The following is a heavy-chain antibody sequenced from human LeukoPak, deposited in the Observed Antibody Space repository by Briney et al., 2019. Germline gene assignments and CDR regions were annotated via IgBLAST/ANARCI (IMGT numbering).Heavy chain of an antibody. J-gene: IGHJ4*02. Sequence: PGGSLRLSCAASGFTFSSYSMNWVRQAPGKGLEWVSYISSRSATIYYADSVKGRFTISRDNAKNSLYLQMNSLRAEDTAVHYCARDPRDHSYGWSWRYFDYWGQGTLVTVSS. CDR1: GFTFSSYS. CDR3: ARDPRDHSYGWSWRYFDY. D-gene: IGHD5-18*01. CDR2: ISSRSATI. V-gene: IGHV3-48*01.